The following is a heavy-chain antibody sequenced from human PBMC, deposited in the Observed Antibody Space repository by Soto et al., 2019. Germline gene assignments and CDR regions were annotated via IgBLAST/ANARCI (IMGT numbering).Heavy chain of an antibody. V-gene: IGHV3-30-3*01. CDR1: GFTFSSYA. D-gene: IGHD5-18*01. J-gene: IGHJ4*02. CDR2: ISYDGSNK. Sequence: PGGSLRLSCAASGFTFSSYAMHWVRQAPGKGLEWVAVISYDGSNKYYADSVKGRFTISRDNSKNTLYLQMNSLRAEDTAVYYCARGGDTAMVRIVDYWGQGTLVTVSS. CDR3: ARGGDTAMVRIVDY.